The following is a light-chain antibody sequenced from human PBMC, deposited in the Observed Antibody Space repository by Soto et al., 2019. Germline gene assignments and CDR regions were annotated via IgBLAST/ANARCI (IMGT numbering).Light chain of an antibody. CDR2: DAS. Sequence: EIVLTQSPATLSLSPGERATLSCRASQSVISYLAWYQQKPGQAPRLLIYDASNRATGIPARSSGSGSGTDFTLTISSLEPEDFAVYYCQQRSNWPPALTFGGGTKVDIK. J-gene: IGKJ4*01. CDR1: QSVISY. V-gene: IGKV3-11*01. CDR3: QQRSNWPPALT.